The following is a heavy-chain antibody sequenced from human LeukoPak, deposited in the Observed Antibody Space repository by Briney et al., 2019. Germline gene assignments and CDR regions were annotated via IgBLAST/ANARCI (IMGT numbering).Heavy chain of an antibody. CDR3: ARHPTGTRRRTGAFDI. D-gene: IGHD1-1*01. CDR2: IYPGDSDT. Sequence: GESLKISCKGSGYSFTSYWIGWVRQMPGKGLEWMGIIYPGDSDTRYSPSFQGQVTISADKSISTAYLQWSSLKASDTAMYYCARHPTGTRRRTGAFDIWGQGTMVTVSS. J-gene: IGHJ3*02. V-gene: IGHV5-51*01. CDR1: GYSFTSYW.